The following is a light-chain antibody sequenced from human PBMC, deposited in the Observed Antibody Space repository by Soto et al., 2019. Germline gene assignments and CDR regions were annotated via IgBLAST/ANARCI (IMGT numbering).Light chain of an antibody. CDR2: EGS. V-gene: IGLV2-23*01. CDR1: SSDVGSYNL. J-gene: IGLJ1*01. Sequence: QSVLTQPASVSGSPGQSITISCTGTSSDVGSYNLVSWYQQHPGKAPKLMIYEGSKRPSGVSNRFSGSKSGNTASLTISGLQAEDEADYYCCSYGGYYNYVFGTGTKVTVL. CDR3: CSYGGYYNYV.